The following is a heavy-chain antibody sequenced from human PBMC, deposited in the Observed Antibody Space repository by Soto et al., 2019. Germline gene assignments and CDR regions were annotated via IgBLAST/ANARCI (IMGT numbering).Heavy chain of an antibody. V-gene: IGHV3-23*01. D-gene: IGHD6-19*01. CDR2: ISGSGGTA. J-gene: IGHJ4*02. CDR1: GFTFSSYA. CDR3: AKGRGQRWQVDY. Sequence: EVQLLESGGGSVQPGGSLRLSCAASGFTFSSYAMQWVRRPPGKGLDWVSSISGSGGTAYYADSVKGRFSISRDSLVNTLYLQMNSRRAEDTAVYCCAKGRGQRWQVDYWGQGTRVTVSP.